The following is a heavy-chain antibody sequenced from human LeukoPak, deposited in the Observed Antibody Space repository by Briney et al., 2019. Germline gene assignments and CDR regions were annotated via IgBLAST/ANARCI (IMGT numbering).Heavy chain of an antibody. D-gene: IGHD2-2*01. CDR3: ARQYCSSTSCREDY. V-gene: IGHV1-18*01. Sequence: ASVKVSCKASGYSFTSYGISWVRQAPGQGLEWMGWISAYNGNTNYAQKLQGRVTMTTDTSTSTAYMELRSLRSDDTAVYYCARQYCSSTSCREDYWGQGTLVTVSS. CDR2: ISAYNGNT. J-gene: IGHJ4*02. CDR1: GYSFTSYG.